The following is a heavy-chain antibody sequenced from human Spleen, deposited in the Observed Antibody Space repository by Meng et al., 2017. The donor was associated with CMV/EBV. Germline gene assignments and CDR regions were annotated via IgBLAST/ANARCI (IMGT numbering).Heavy chain of an antibody. CDR3: ATDQQPTLPITGTNNFHH. D-gene: IGHD1-7*01. CDR1: YTFTDYY. CDR2: LDPEAGET. V-gene: IGHV1-69-2*01. J-gene: IGHJ1*01. Sequence: YTFTDYYIYWVQQAPGKGLEWVGLLDPEAGETMYAEKFQGRVTMTAETSTDTAYMELSSLTSEDTAVYYCATDQQPTLPITGTNNFHHWGQGTLVTVSS.